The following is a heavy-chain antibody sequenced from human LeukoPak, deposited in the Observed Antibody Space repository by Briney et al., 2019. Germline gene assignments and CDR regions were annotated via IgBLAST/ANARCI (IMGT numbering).Heavy chain of an antibody. CDR3: ATPGSSGWHSFDY. V-gene: IGHV3-21*01. CDR1: GFTFSSYS. Sequence: GGSLRLSCAASGFTFSSYSMNWVRQAPGKGLEWVSSISSSSSYIYYADSVKGRFTIPRDNSKNTLYLQMNSLRAEDTAVYYCATPGSSGWHSFDYWGQGTLVTASS. J-gene: IGHJ4*02. CDR2: ISSSSSYI. D-gene: IGHD6-19*01.